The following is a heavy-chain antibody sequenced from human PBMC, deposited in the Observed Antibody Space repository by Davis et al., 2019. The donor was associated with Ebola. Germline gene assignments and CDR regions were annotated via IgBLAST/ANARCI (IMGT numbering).Heavy chain of an antibody. D-gene: IGHD6-19*01. J-gene: IGHJ4*02. CDR3: ARAPPALGAVAGGFDY. CDR2: IYYSGST. CDR1: GGSISSGGYY. Sequence: PSETLSLTCTVSGGSISSGGYYWSWIRQHPGKGLEWIGYIYYSGSTYYNPSLKSRVTISVDTSKNQFSLKLSSVTAADTAVYYCARAPPALGAVAGGFDYWGQGTLVTVSS. V-gene: IGHV4-31*03.